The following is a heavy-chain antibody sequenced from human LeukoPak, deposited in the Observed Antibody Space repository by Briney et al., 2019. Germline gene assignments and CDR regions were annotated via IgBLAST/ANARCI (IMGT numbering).Heavy chain of an antibody. D-gene: IGHD6-13*01. CDR1: GGSFSSGRYY. J-gene: IGHJ4*02. Sequence: SETLSLTCAVSGGSFSSGRYYWGWIRQPPGKGLEWIVYIYYSGSTNYNPSLKSRVTISVDTSKNQFSLKLSSVTAADTAVYYCARVGSSSWYSHKTPFDYWGQGPLVTVSS. CDR3: ARVGSSSWYSHKTPFDY. V-gene: IGHV4-61*01. CDR2: IYYSGST.